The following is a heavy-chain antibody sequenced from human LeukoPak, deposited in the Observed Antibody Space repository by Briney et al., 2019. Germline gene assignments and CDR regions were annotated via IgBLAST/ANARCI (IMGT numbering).Heavy chain of an antibody. J-gene: IGHJ4*02. CDR2: IYYSGST. Sequence: SETLSLTCTVSGGSISNYYWNWIRQPPGRGLEWIGYIYYSGSTNYNPSLKSRVTISVDTSKNQFSLRLSSVTAADTAVYYCARDHRGYSYGLFDNWGQGTLVTVSS. CDR3: ARDHRGYSYGLFDN. CDR1: GGSISNYY. V-gene: IGHV4-59*01. D-gene: IGHD5-18*01.